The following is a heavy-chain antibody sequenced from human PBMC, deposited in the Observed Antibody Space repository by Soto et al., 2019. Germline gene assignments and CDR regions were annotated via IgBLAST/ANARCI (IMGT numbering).Heavy chain of an antibody. CDR2: ISGSGLDT. CDR1: GFTFSTYA. CDR3: AKSVYHYYFDY. J-gene: IGHJ4*02. D-gene: IGHD2-8*01. Sequence: GSLRLSCAASGFTFSTYAMSWVRQAPGKGLEWVSAISGSGLDTYYADSVKGRFTISRDNSKNMLYLRMDSLRADDTAIYYCAKSVYHYYFDYWGQGTLVTVSS. V-gene: IGHV3-23*01.